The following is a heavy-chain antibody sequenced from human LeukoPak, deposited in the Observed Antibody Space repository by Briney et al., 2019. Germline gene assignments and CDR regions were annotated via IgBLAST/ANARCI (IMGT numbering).Heavy chain of an antibody. J-gene: IGHJ4*02. Sequence: GGSLRLSCAASGFTFDDYAMHWVRQAPGKGLEWVSGISWNSGSIGYADSVKGRFTISRDNAKNSLYLQMNSLRAEDTALYYCAKADSSSWYRAFDYWGQGTLVTVSS. D-gene: IGHD6-13*01. CDR2: ISWNSGSI. CDR1: GFTFDDYA. CDR3: AKADSSSWYRAFDY. V-gene: IGHV3-9*01.